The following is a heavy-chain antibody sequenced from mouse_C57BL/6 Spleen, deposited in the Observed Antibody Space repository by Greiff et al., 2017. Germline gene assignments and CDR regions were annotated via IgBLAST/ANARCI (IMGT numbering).Heavy chain of an antibody. Sequence: QVQLQQPGAELVKPGASVKMSCKASGYTFTRYWITWVKQRPGQGLEWIGDIYPGSGSTNYNEKFKSKATLTVDTSSSTAYMQLSSLTSEASAVYYCARAGSSYTWFADWGQGTLVTVSA. V-gene: IGHV1-55*01. D-gene: IGHD1-1*01. J-gene: IGHJ3*01. CDR3: ARAGSSYTWFAD. CDR1: GYTFTRYW. CDR2: IYPGSGST.